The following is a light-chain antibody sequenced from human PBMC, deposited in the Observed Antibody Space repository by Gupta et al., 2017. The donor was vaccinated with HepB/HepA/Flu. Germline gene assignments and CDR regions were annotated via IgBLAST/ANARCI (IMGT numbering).Light chain of an antibody. J-gene: IGLJ2*01. CDR3: ASHASGDIVL. CDR2: EVY. CDR1: SSDVGGYKY. V-gene: IGLV2-8*01. Sequence: QSALTPPPSASGSPGQSVTIPCTGTSSDVGGYKYVSWFQHHPGRAPKLLIFEVYNRPSGVPAHFSGSKSGNTASLTVSGLQPEDEADYYCASHASGDIVLFGGGTKLTVL.